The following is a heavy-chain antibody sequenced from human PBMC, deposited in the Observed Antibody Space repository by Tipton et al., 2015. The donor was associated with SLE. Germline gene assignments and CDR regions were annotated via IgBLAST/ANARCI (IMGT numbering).Heavy chain of an antibody. D-gene: IGHD3-3*01. V-gene: IGHV4-34*01. J-gene: IGHJ6*03. CDR3: ARGLTYYDFWSGYSRNYYMDV. CDR1: GGSFSGYY. CDR2: IYHSGST. Sequence: TLSLTCAVYGGSFSGYYWSWIRQPPGKGLEWIGSIYHSGSTYYNPSLKSRVTISVDTSKNQFSLKLSSVTAADTAVYYCARGLTYYDFWSGYSRNYYMDVWGKGTTVTVSS.